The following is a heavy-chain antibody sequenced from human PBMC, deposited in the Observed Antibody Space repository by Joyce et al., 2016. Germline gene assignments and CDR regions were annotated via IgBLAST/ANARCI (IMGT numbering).Heavy chain of an antibody. V-gene: IGHV5-51*01. Sequence: EVQLVQSGAEVREPGESLKISCQGDKNSFPNFWIAWVRQKPGKGLEWMAIVYPSNGQTRYSPLFESQVFVSADRFTSTAYLHWGSLKASDTAMYYCARVPRGIPGHTYYLDYWGQGTLVTVSS. CDR2: VYPSNGQT. D-gene: IGHD3-10*01. CDR3: ARVPRGIPGHTYYLDY. CDR1: KNSFPNFW. J-gene: IGHJ4*02.